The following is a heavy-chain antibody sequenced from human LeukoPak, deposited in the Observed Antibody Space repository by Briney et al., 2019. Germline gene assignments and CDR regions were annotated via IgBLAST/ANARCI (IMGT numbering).Heavy chain of an antibody. V-gene: IGHV4-39*01. Sequence: KSSETLSLTCTVSGGSISSSSYYWGWIRQPPGKGLEWIGSIYYSGSTYYNPSLKSRVTISVDASKNQFSLKLSSVTAADTAVYYCAGLTYYYDSSGPRGAFDIWGQGTMVTVSS. CDR1: GGSISSSSYY. J-gene: IGHJ3*02. D-gene: IGHD3-22*01. CDR3: AGLTYYYDSSGPRGAFDI. CDR2: IYYSGST.